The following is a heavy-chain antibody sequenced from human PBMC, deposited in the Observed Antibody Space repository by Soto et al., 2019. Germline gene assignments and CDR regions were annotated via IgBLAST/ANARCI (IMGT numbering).Heavy chain of an antibody. CDR1: GFTFSSYG. D-gene: IGHD6-6*01. CDR3: AKAPLRSIAAVDY. CDR2: ISYDGSNK. Sequence: PGGSLSLSCAASGFTFSSYGMHWVRQAPGKGLEWVAVISYDGSNKYYADSVKGRFTISRDNSKNTLYLQMNSLRAEDTAVYYCAKAPLRSIAAVDYWGQGTLVTVSS. V-gene: IGHV3-30*18. J-gene: IGHJ4*02.